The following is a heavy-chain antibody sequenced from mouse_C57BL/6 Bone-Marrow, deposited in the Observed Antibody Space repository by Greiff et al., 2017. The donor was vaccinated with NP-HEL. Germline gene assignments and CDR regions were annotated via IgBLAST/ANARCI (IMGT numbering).Heavy chain of an antibody. J-gene: IGHJ2*01. D-gene: IGHD1-1*01. CDR1: GFTFSDYY. CDR3: AAGSYYGSSYYFDY. V-gene: IGHV5-12*01. Sequence: VQLKESGGGLVQPGGSLKLSCAASGFTFSDYYMYWVRQTPEKRLEWVAYISNGGGSTYYPDTVKGRFTISRDNAKNTLYLQMSRLKSEDTAMYYCAAGSYYGSSYYFDYWGQGTTLTVSS. CDR2: ISNGGGST.